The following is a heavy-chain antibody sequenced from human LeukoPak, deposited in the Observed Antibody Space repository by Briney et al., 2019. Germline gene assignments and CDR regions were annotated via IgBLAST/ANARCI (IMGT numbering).Heavy chain of an antibody. Sequence: GASVNVSCKASGYTFTSYGISWVRQAPGQGLEWMGWISAYNGNTNYAQKLQGRVTMTTDTSTSTAYMELRSLRSDDTAVYYCARGQNYYDSSGYSGFDYWGQGTLVTVSS. CDR3: ARGQNYYDSSGYSGFDY. CDR2: ISAYNGNT. V-gene: IGHV1-18*01. J-gene: IGHJ4*02. CDR1: GYTFTSYG. D-gene: IGHD3-22*01.